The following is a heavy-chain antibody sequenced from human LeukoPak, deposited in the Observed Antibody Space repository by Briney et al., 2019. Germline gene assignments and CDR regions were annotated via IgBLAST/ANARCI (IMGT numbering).Heavy chain of an antibody. V-gene: IGHV3-30*18. CDR2: ISYDGSNK. CDR1: GFTFSSYV. D-gene: IGHD2-2*01. J-gene: IGHJ4*02. CDR3: AKERAPIDVVVVPGDY. Sequence: GRSLRLSCAASGFTFSSYVMHCVRQAPGKGLEWVAVISYDGSNKYYADSVKGRFTISRYNSKNTLYLQMNSLRAEDTAVYYCAKERAPIDVVVVPGDYWGQGTLVTVSS.